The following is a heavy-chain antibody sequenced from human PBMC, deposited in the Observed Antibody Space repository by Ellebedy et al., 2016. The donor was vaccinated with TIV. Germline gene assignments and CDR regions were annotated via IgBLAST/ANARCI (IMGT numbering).Heavy chain of an antibody. D-gene: IGHD2-21*01. Sequence: GESLKISXAASGFTFSSYWMSWVRQAPGKGLEWVANINQYGSEIYYVDSVKGRFTISRDNAKNSLNLQMNSLRAEDTAVYYCAREVGGGGAYWGQGTLVTVSS. V-gene: IGHV3-7*01. CDR1: GFTFSSYW. J-gene: IGHJ4*02. CDR3: AREVGGGGAY. CDR2: INQYGSEI.